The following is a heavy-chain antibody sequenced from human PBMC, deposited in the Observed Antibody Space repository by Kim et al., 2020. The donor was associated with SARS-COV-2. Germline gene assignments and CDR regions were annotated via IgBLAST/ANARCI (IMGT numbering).Heavy chain of an antibody. J-gene: IGHJ6*02. D-gene: IGHD2-2*02. CDR2: IYSGGST. Sequence: GSLRLSCAASGFTVSSNYMSWVRQAPGKGLEWVSVIYSGGSTYYADSVKGRFTISRDNSKNTLYLQMNSLRAEVTAVYYCASGPVVVPAAISLRGYYDGMNVWGQGTTVTVSS. CDR1: GFTVSSNY. V-gene: IGHV3-53*01. CDR3: ASGPVVVPAAISLRGYYDGMNV.